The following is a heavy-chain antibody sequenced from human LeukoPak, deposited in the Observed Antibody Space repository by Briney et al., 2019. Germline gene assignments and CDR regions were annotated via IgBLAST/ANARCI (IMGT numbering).Heavy chain of an antibody. J-gene: IGHJ6*04. D-gene: IGHD2-2*01. CDR1: GYTFTSYY. Sequence: ASVKVSCKASGYTFTSYYMHWVRQAPGQGLEWMGIINPSGGSTSYAQKFQGRVTMTRDTSTSTVYMELNSLRSEDTAVYYCARERGDDIVVVPAAPGMDVWGKGTTVTVSS. V-gene: IGHV1-46*01. CDR3: ARERGDDIVVVPAAPGMDV. CDR2: INPSGGST.